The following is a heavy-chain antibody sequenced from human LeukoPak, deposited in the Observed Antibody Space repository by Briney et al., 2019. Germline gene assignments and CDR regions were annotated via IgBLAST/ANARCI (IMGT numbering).Heavy chain of an antibody. J-gene: IGHJ4*02. CDR1: GFTFSSYS. D-gene: IGHD6-6*01. CDR3: AREGSSSSGDGDY. V-gene: IGHV3-48*01. CDR2: ISSSSSTI. Sequence: GSLRLSCAASGFTFSSYSMNWVRQAPGKGLEWVSYISSSSSTIYYADSVKGRFTISRDNAKNSLYLQMNSLRAEDTAVYYCAREGSSSSGDGDYWGQGTLVSLSS.